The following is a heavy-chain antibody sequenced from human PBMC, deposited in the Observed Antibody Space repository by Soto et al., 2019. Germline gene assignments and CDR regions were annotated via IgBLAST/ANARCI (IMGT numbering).Heavy chain of an antibody. CDR2: IYYSGST. J-gene: IGHJ4*02. Sequence: QVQLQESGPGLVKPSQTLSLTCTVSGGSISSGGYYWSWIRHHPGKGLEWIGYIYYSGSTYYNPSLKSRVTISVDTSKNQFSPKLSSVTAADTAVYYCARSSTSANYFDYWGQGTLVTVSS. D-gene: IGHD2-2*01. CDR3: ARSSTSANYFDY. CDR1: GGSISSGGYY. V-gene: IGHV4-31*03.